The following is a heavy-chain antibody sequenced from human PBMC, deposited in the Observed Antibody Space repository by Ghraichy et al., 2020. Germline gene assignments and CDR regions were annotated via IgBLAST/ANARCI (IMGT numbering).Heavy chain of an antibody. J-gene: IGHJ4*02. CDR2: IDHSGSS. V-gene: IGHV4-34*01. CDR3: ARVAYYFGSGRFDS. D-gene: IGHD3-10*01. CDR1: GGSFSGYY. Sequence: SETLSPTCAVYGGSFSGYYWSWIRQPPGKGLEWIGEIDHSGSSNYNPSLESRVTISVDTSKNQFSLNLSSVTAADTAVYYCARVAYYFGSGRFDSWGQGTLVTVSS.